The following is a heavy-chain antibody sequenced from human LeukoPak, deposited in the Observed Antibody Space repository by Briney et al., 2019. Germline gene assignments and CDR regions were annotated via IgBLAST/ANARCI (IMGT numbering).Heavy chain of an antibody. CDR2: IYYSGST. V-gene: IGHV4-59*01. J-gene: IGHJ6*02. CDR3: AGGGGAVAYDYYYGMDV. D-gene: IGHD6-19*01. CDR1: GGSISSYY. Sequence: SETLSLTCTVSGGSISSYYWSWIRQPPGKGLEGIGYIYYSGSTNYNPSLKSRVTISVDTSKNQFSLKLRSVTAADTAVYYCAGGGGAVAYDYYYGMDVWGQGTTVTVSS.